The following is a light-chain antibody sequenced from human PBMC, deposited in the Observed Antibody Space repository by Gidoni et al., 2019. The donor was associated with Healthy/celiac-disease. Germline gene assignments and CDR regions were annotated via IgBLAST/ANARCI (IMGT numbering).Light chain of an antibody. CDR2: DAS. Sequence: EIVLTQSPATLSLSPGERATLSCRASQSVSSYLAWYQQKPGQAPRLLIYDASNRATGIPARFSGSGSGTDFTLTISSLEPEDFAVYYCQQRSNWPFXVXPGTXVDIK. CDR3: QQRSNWPFX. CDR1: QSVSSY. J-gene: IGKJ3*01. V-gene: IGKV3-11*01.